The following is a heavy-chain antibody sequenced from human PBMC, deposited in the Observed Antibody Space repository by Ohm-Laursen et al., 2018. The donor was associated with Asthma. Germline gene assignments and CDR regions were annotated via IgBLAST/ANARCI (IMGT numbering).Heavy chain of an antibody. CDR1: GFTFSSYG. V-gene: IGHV3-30*18. D-gene: IGHD4-17*01. CDR3: AKNKGYGDYYYFDY. Sequence: SLRLSCAASGFTFSSYGMHWVRQAPGKGLEWVAVISYHGYNEYYLDSVKGRFTISRDNSKNTLYLQMNSLRAEDTAVYYCAKNKGYGDYYYFDYWGQGTLVTVSS. J-gene: IGHJ4*02. CDR2: ISYHGYNE.